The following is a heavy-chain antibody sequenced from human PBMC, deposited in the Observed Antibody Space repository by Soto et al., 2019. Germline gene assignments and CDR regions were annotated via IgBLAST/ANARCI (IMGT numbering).Heavy chain of an antibody. CDR2: IKQDGSEK. CDR1: GFTFSRYW. Sequence: PGGSLRLSCAASGFTFSRYWMSWVRQAPGKGLEWVANIKQDGSEKYYVDSVKGRFTISRDNAKNSLYLQMDSLRAEDTAVYYCARDFDNWGQGTLVTVSS. J-gene: IGHJ5*02. V-gene: IGHV3-7*01. CDR3: ARDFDN.